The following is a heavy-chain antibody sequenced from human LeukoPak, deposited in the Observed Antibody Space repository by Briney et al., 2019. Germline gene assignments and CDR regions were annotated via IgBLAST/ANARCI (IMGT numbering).Heavy chain of an antibody. V-gene: IGHV3-53*01. J-gene: IGHJ4*02. CDR3: AKDRSEWELSTFDY. CDR1: GFTLNSNF. D-gene: IGHD3-16*02. Sequence: GGSLRLSCAASGFTLNSNFMTWVRQAPGKGLEWVSLIYSAGSTFYADSMKGRFTISRDNSKNTLYLQMNSLRAEDTAVYYCAKDRSEWELSTFDYWGQGTLVTVSS. CDR2: IYSAGST.